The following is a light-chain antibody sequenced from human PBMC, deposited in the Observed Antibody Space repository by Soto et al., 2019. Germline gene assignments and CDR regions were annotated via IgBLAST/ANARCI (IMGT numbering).Light chain of an antibody. CDR1: QSVLYSSNNKNY. CDR3: QQYLSTPYT. V-gene: IGKV4-1*01. Sequence: DIVMTQSPDSLAVSLGERATIKCKSSQSVLYSSNNKNYLAWYQQKPGQPPKLLIYWASTRESGVPDRFSGSGSGTDFTLTISSLQAEDVAVYYCQQYLSTPYTFGQGTKLEIK. J-gene: IGKJ2*01. CDR2: WAS.